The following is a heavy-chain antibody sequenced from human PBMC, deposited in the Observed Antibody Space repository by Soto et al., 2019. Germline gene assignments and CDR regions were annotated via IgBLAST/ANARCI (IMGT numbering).Heavy chain of an antibody. V-gene: IGHV3-23*01. CDR2: ISGSDDST. CDR3: AKRSSSSTFDY. D-gene: IGHD6-6*01. Sequence: GGSLRLSCAASGFTFSSYAMSWVRQAPGKGLEWVSVISGSDDSTYYADSVKGRFTISRDNSKNTLYLQMNSLRAEDTAVYYCAKRSSSSTFDYWGQGTLVTVSP. J-gene: IGHJ4*02. CDR1: GFTFSSYA.